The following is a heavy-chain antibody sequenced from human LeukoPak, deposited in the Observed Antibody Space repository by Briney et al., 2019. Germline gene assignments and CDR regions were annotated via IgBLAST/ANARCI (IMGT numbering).Heavy chain of an antibody. D-gene: IGHD3-10*01. Sequence: SETLSLTCTVSGGSISSSSYFWGWIRQPPGKGLEWIGSVYYSGSTHYNPSLKSRVTISIDMSKNQFSLKLSSVTAADTAVYYCARLSGSGTYYYYWGQGTPVTVSS. CDR3: ARLSGSGTYYYY. CDR1: GGSISSSSYF. V-gene: IGHV4-39*07. CDR2: VYYSGST. J-gene: IGHJ4*02.